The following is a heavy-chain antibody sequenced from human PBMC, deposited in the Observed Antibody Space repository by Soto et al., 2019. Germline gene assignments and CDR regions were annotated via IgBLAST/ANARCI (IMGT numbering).Heavy chain of an antibody. CDR3: ANRPRYYNMDV. CDR1: EFTFSSYA. V-gene: IGHV3-23*01. CDR2: ISGSGGAT. J-gene: IGHJ6*02. Sequence: QPGGSLRLSCAASEFTFSSYAMTWVRQAPGKGLEWVSGISGSGGATWYADSVMGRFTVSRDNSKNTLYLQMNSLRVDDTAIYYCANRPRYYNMDVWGQGTTVTVSS.